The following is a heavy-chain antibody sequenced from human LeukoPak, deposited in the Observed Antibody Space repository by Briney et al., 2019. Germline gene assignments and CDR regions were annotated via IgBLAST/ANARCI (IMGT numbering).Heavy chain of an antibody. D-gene: IGHD2-21*01. Sequence: PGRSLRLSCAASGFTFSSYSMNWVRQAPGKGLEWVSSISSSSSYIYYADSVKGRFTISRDNAKNSLYLQMNSLRAEDTAVYYCARHSPLSYFDYWGQGTLVTVSS. CDR2: ISSSSSYI. CDR3: ARHSPLSYFDY. J-gene: IGHJ4*02. V-gene: IGHV3-21*01. CDR1: GFTFSSYS.